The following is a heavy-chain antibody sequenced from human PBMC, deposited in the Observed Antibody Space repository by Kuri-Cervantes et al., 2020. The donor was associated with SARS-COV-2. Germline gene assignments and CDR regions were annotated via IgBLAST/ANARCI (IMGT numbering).Heavy chain of an antibody. CDR3: ARAPPGIQLWIGDC. CDR1: GYTFTGYY. V-gene: IGHV1-2*04. D-gene: IGHD1-1*01. J-gene: IGHJ4*02. Sequence: ASVKVSCKASGYTFTGYYMHWVRQAPGQGLEWVGWINPNSGRTNYAQKFQGWVTMTRDTSISTVYMELSRLRSDDTAVYYCARAPPGIQLWIGDCWGQGTPVTVSS. CDR2: INPNSGRT.